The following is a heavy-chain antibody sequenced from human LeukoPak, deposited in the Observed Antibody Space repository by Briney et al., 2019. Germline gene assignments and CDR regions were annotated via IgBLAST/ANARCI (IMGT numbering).Heavy chain of an antibody. CDR1: GGSISSYY. D-gene: IGHD3-10*01. J-gene: IGHJ6*03. V-gene: IGHV4-59*01. CDR2: IYYSGST. CDR3: ARSLGYYGSGTYYRNYYYMDV. Sequence: TSETLSLTCTVSGGSISSYYWSWIRQPPGKGLEWIWYIYYSGSTNYNPSLKSRVTISVDTSRNQFSLKLSSVTAADTAVYYCARSLGYYGSGTYYRNYYYMDVRGKGTTVTVSS.